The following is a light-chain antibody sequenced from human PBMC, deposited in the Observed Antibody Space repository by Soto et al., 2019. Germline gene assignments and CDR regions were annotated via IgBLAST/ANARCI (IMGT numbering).Light chain of an antibody. J-gene: IGKJ4*01. CDR1: QGINKY. V-gene: IGKV1-16*02. Sequence: DIQMTQSPSSLSASVGDRVTITCRASQGINKYLAWFQQKPGQAPKSLIYAASSLQSGVPSKFSGSGSGTDFTLTISNLQPEDSVTYYCQQYNTNPLTFGGGTKVEIK. CDR3: QQYNTNPLT. CDR2: AAS.